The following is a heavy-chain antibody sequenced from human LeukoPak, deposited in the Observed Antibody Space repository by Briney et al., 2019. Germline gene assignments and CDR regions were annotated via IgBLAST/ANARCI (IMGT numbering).Heavy chain of an antibody. V-gene: IGHV1-18*01. CDR1: GYTFTSYG. Sequence: ASVKVSCKASGYTFTSYGISWVRQAPGQGLEWMGWISAYNGNTNYAQKLQGRVTMTTDTSTSTAYMELRSLRSDDTAVYYCHIAVAGTVAFDIWGQGTMVTVSS. D-gene: IGHD6-19*01. CDR3: HIAVAGTVAFDI. CDR2: ISAYNGNT. J-gene: IGHJ3*02.